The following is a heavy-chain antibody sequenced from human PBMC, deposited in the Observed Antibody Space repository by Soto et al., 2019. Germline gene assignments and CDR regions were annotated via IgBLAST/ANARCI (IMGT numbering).Heavy chain of an antibody. CDR1: GYTFTKYW. J-gene: IGHJ4*02. CDR2: IYPDDSDT. Sequence: GESLKISCQASGYTFTKYWVGWVRQMPGKGLEWMGIIYPDDSDTRYSPSFQGHVTISADKSISTAYLQWSSLKASDSATYYCARQDMLTGYVYFDYWGQGNQFTV. CDR3: ARQDMLTGYVYFDY. V-gene: IGHV5-51*01. D-gene: IGHD3-9*01.